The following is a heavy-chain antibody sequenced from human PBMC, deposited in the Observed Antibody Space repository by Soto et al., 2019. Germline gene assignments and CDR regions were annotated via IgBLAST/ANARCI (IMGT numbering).Heavy chain of an antibody. V-gene: IGHV4-59*01. D-gene: IGHD2-21*01. J-gene: IGHJ4*01. Sequence: LSLTCDVSGDSISTYHWSWIRQPPGKGLEWIGYVYYSGSTLYNPSLESRVTLSIDMSKKQVSLKLNSVIAADTAVYYCARTRMIESWIDYWGHGTLVTVSS. CDR3: ARTRMIESWIDY. CDR1: GDSISTYH. CDR2: VYYSGST.